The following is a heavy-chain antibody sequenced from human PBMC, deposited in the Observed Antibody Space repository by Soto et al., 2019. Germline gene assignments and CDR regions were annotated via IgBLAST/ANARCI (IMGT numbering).Heavy chain of an antibody. D-gene: IGHD2-15*01. CDR2: ISPYNGDT. V-gene: IGHV1-18*04. Sequence: HVQLVQSGAEVKRPGASVKVSCKASGYTFTTYGFNWVRQAPGQGLEWMGWISPYNGDTNYAQNFQGRVTLTTDTSTSTAYMELRSLTSDDTAIYYCARTPRAQMIVLEAATRFDYWGQGTLVTVSS. J-gene: IGHJ4*02. CDR3: ARTPRAQMIVLEAATRFDY. CDR1: GYTFTTYG.